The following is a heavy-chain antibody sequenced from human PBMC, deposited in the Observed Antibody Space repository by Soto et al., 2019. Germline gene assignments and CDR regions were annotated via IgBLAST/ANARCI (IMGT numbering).Heavy chain of an antibody. J-gene: IGHJ6*02. D-gene: IGHD4-17*01. Sequence: ESGPTLVNPTETLTLTCTVSGFSLTTGKMGVSWIRQPPGKALEWLAHIFSDNERSYSTSLQGRLTISKDTSCSQVVLSMTNVDPVDTATYYCARMNVDSYQFYYAMDVWGQGTTVTVSS. CDR1: GFSLTTGKMG. CDR3: ARMNVDSYQFYYAMDV. V-gene: IGHV2-26*01. CDR2: IFSDNER.